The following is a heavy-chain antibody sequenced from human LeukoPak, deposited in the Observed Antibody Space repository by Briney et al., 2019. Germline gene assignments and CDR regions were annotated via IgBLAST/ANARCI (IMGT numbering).Heavy chain of an antibody. CDR3: ARDGALDY. CDR1: EFTFSSYS. Sequence: GGSLRLSCAASEFTFSSYSMNWVRQAPGKGLEWVSYITNSGNSKSYADSVKGRFTISRDNTKNTLYLQMNSLRAEDTAVYYCARDGALDYWGQGTLVTVSS. V-gene: IGHV3-48*01. CDR2: ITNSGNSK. J-gene: IGHJ4*02.